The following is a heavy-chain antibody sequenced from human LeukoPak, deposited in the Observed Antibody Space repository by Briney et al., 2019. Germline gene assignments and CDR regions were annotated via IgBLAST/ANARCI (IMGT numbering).Heavy chain of an antibody. J-gene: IGHJ4*02. V-gene: IGHV3-72*01. Sequence: GGSLRLSCAASGFTFSDHYMDWVRQAPGKGLEWVGRTRNKANSYTTEYAASVKGRFTISRDDSKNSLYLQMNSLRPEDTAVYYCANGPHYNILTGYYKVRSHLDYWGQGTLVTVSS. D-gene: IGHD3-9*01. CDR2: TRNKANSYTT. CDR3: ANGPHYNILTGYYKVRSHLDY. CDR1: GFTFSDHY.